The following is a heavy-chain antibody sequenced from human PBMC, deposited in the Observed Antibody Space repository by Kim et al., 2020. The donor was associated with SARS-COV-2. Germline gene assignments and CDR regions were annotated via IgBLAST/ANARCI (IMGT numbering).Heavy chain of an antibody. V-gene: IGHV3-33*01. D-gene: IGHD3-22*01. CDR1: GFTFSSYG. CDR3: ARDLYYYDSSGYYYVPDYYYYGMDV. J-gene: IGHJ6*02. Sequence: GGSLRLSCAASGFTFSSYGMHWVRQAPGKGLEWVAVIWYDGSNKYYADSVKGRFTISRDNSKNTLYLQMNSLRAEDTAVYYCARDLYYYDSSGYYYVPDYYYYGMDVWGQGTTVTVSS. CDR2: IWYDGSNK.